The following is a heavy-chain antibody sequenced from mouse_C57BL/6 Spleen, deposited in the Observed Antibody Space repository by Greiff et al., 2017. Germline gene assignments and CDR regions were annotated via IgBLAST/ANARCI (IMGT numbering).Heavy chain of an antibody. CDR2: FYPGSGSI. J-gene: IGHJ4*01. Sequence: VQLKESGAELVKPGASVKLSCKASGYTFTEYTIHWVKQRSGQGLEWIGWFYPGSGSIKYNEKFKDKATLTADKSSSTVYMELSRLTSEDSAVYVCARGLWSSGDYYAMDYWGQGTSVTVSS. CDR1: GYTFTEYT. V-gene: IGHV1-62-2*01. D-gene: IGHD1-1*02. CDR3: ARGLWSSGDYYAMDY.